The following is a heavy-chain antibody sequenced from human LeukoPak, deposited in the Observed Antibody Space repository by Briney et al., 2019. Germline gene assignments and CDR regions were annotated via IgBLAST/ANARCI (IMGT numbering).Heavy chain of an antibody. V-gene: IGHV1-69*13. CDR2: SVPMFGTI. CDR1: GGTFYSYA. CDR3: ARAISVTTKVLVPNVGFDI. J-gene: IGHJ3*02. Sequence: SVKVSCKASGGTFYSYAINWVRQAPGQGLEWMGGSVPMFGTINFAPKFQGRVTITADESTSTAYMELTSLKSEVTTVYYCARAISVTTKVLVPNVGFDIWGQGTMVTVSS. D-gene: IGHD4-17*01.